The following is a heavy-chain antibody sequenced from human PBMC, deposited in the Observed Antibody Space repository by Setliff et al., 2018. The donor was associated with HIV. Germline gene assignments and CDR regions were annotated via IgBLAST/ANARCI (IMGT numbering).Heavy chain of an antibody. Sequence: SETLSLTCTVSGGSISSYYWSWLRQPPGKGLEWIGYIYYSGSGNYNPSLKSRVTISVDTSKNQFSLKLSPGAAADTAVYYCARGYPGIAVAGLSYYYYYYMDVWGKGTTVTVSS. CDR2: IYYSGSG. J-gene: IGHJ6*03. CDR1: GGSISSYY. V-gene: IGHV4-59*01. CDR3: ARGYPGIAVAGLSYYYYYYMDV. D-gene: IGHD6-19*01.